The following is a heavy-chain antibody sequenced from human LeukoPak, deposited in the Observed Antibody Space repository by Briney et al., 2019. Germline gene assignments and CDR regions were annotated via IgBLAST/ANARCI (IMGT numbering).Heavy chain of an antibody. Sequence: GGSLRLSCAASGFTFDDYAMHWVRQAPGKGLEWVSLISGDGGSSYYADSVKGRFTISRDNSKNSLYLQMNSLGTEDTALYYCAKSTAMLSSYFYGMDVWGQGTTVTVS. D-gene: IGHD5-18*01. CDR1: GFTFDDYA. V-gene: IGHV3-43*02. J-gene: IGHJ6*02. CDR3: AKSTAMLSSYFYGMDV. CDR2: ISGDGGSS.